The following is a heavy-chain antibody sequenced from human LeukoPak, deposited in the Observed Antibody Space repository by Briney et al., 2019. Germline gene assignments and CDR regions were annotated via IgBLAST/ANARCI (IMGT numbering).Heavy chain of an antibody. Sequence: SETLSLTCTVSGGXITSSSYYWGWIRQPPGKGLEWIGNIYYSGSTFYNPSLKSRVTISIDTSKNQFSLKLSSVTAADTAVYYCARQLGYCSSTTCYKYFDYWGQGTLVTVSS. CDR3: ARQLGYCSSTTCYKYFDY. J-gene: IGHJ4*02. V-gene: IGHV4-39*01. D-gene: IGHD2-2*02. CDR1: GGXITSSSYY. CDR2: IYYSGST.